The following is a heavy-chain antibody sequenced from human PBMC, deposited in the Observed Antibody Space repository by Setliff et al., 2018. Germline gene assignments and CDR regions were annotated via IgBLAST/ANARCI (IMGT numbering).Heavy chain of an antibody. Sequence: GGSLRLSCAASGFTFSSYSMNWVRQAPGKGLVWVSRIKSDGSVTNYADSVKGRFTISRDNAKNTLYLQMNSLRAEDTAVYYCAKSRCGGSCYSDDYWGQGTLVTVSS. D-gene: IGHD2-15*01. CDR2: IKSDGSVT. J-gene: IGHJ4*02. V-gene: IGHV3-74*01. CDR1: GFTFSSYS. CDR3: AKSRCGGSCYSDDY.